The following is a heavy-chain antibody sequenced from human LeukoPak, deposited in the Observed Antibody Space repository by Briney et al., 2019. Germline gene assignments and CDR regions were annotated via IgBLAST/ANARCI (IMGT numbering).Heavy chain of an antibody. V-gene: IGHV1-18*01. CDR1: GYTLTELS. CDR2: ISAYNGNT. Sequence: GASVKVSCKVSGYTLTELSMHWVRQAPGQGLEWMGWISAYNGNTNYAQKLQGRVTMTTDTSTSTAYMELRSLRSDDTAVYYCARLEVGASYYYYYGMDVWGQGTTVTVSS. J-gene: IGHJ6*02. D-gene: IGHD1-26*01. CDR3: ARLEVGASYYYYYGMDV.